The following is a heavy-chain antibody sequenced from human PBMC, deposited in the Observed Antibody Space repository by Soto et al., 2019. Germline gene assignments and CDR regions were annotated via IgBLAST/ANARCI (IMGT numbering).Heavy chain of an antibody. CDR3: ARERPDGARLDP. V-gene: IGHV4-30-4*01. CDR2: IYHSGST. CDR1: GGSISSGDYY. D-gene: IGHD6-6*01. Sequence: HVQLQESGPGLVKPSQTLSLTCTVSGGSISSGDYYWSWIRQPPGKGLEWIGYIYHSGSTYYNPSLKSRVTISVDTSKNQFSLKLSSVTAADTAVYYCARERPDGARLDPWGQGTLVPVSS. J-gene: IGHJ5*02.